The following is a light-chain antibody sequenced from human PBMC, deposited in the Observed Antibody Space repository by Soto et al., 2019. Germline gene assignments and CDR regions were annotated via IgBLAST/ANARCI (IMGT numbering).Light chain of an antibody. J-gene: IGKJ1*01. V-gene: IGKV1-5*01. Sequence: DIQMTQSPSTLSASVGDRVIITCRASQSIGSWLAWYQQKPGKAPKFLIFDASRLQSGVPSRFSGSGSGTEFTLTISNLQPDDFGTFYCQQYNSYWTFGLGTKV. CDR3: QQYNSYWT. CDR1: QSIGSW. CDR2: DAS.